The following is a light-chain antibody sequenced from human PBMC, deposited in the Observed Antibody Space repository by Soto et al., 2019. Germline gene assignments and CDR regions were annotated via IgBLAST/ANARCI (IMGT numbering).Light chain of an antibody. CDR3: QQSNSYLYT. V-gene: IGKV1-5*01. CDR1: QSISSW. J-gene: IGKJ2*01. Sequence: DIQMTQSPSTLSASVGDRVTITCRASQSISSWLAWYQQKPGKAPKLLIYDASSLETGVPSRFSGSGSGTEFTLTTSSLQPDDFATYYCQQSNSYLYTFGQGTKLEIK. CDR2: DAS.